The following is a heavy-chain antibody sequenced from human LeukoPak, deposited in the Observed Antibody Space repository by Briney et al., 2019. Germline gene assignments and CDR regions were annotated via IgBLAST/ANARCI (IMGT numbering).Heavy chain of an antibody. V-gene: IGHV3-21*01. D-gene: IGHD3-16*02. CDR1: GFTFSTYS. CDR3: ASSLVSYMDV. J-gene: IGHJ6*04. Sequence: GGSLRLSCAASGFTFSTYSMNWVRQAPGKGLEWVAYIISSSSYIEYADSVKGRFTISRDNAKNSLYLQMNSLRAEDTAVYYCASSLVSYMDVWGKGTTVTISS. CDR2: IISSSSYI.